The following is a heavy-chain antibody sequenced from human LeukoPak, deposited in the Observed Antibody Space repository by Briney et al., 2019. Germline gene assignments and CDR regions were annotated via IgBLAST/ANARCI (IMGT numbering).Heavy chain of an antibody. CDR3: ARVTDSYGPIKY. CDR2: ISYDGSNK. D-gene: IGHD5-18*01. J-gene: IGHJ4*02. Sequence: PGGSLRLSCAASGFTFSSYAMHWVRQAPGKGLEWVAVISYDGSNKYYADSVKGRFTISRDNSKNTLYLQMNSLRAEDTAVYYCARVTDSYGPIKYWGQGTLVTDSS. CDR1: GFTFSSYA. V-gene: IGHV3-30-3*01.